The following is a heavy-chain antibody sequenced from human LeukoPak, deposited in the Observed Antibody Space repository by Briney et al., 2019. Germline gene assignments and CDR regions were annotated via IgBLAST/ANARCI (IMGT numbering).Heavy chain of an antibody. D-gene: IGHD6-13*01. Sequence: PGGSLRLSCAASGFTFSNAWMSWVRQAPGKGLEWVSAISGSGGSTYYADSVKGRFTISRDNSRNTLYLQMNSLRAEDTAVYYCAKDIAAAAYWGQGTLVTVSS. CDR2: ISGSGGST. CDR3: AKDIAAAAY. J-gene: IGHJ4*02. V-gene: IGHV3-23*01. CDR1: GFTFSNAW.